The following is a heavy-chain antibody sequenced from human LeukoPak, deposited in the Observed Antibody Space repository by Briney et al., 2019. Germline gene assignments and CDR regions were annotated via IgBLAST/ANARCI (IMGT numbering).Heavy chain of an antibody. CDR3: AKVARDIWFGEMILGY. V-gene: IGHV3-49*03. J-gene: IGHJ4*02. D-gene: IGHD3-10*01. CDR2: IRGSVIT. Sequence: GGSLRLSCTTSGFTFADYTMHWFRQAPGKGLESVGFIRGSVITQYAAAVRGRFTISRDDSISIAYLQMNSLRDEDTAVYYCAKVARDIWFGEMILGYWGQGTLVTVSS. CDR1: GFTFADYT.